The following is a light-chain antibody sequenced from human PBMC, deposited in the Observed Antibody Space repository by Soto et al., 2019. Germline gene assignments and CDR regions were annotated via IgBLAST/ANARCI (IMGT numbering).Light chain of an antibody. CDR3: QTWGTGIWV. CDR1: TGHSSYA. Sequence: QSVLTQSPSASASLGASVKLTCTLSTGHSSYAIAWHQQQPEKGPRYLMKLNSDGSHNKGDGIPDRFSGSSSGAERYLTISSLQSEDEADYSCQTWGTGIWVFGGGTKLTVL. J-gene: IGLJ3*02. V-gene: IGLV4-69*01. CDR2: LNSDGSH.